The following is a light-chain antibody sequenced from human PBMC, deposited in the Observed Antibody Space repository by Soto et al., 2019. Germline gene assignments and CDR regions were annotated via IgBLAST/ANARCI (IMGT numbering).Light chain of an antibody. CDR1: SSDVGGYNY. V-gene: IGLV2-14*01. Sequence: QSALTQPASVSGSPGQSITLSCTGTSSDVGGYNYVSWYQQHPGKAPKLMIYEVSNRPSGVSNRFSGSKSGNTASLTIYGLQAEDEADYYCSSYTSSNTVLFGEGTQLTVL. CDR2: EVS. CDR3: SSYTSSNTVL. J-gene: IGLJ2*01.